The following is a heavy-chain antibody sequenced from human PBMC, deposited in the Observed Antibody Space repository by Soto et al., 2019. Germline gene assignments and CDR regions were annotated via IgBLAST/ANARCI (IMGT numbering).Heavy chain of an antibody. CDR1: GYTFTSYA. Sequence: ASVKVSCKASGYTFTSYAMHWVRQAPGQRLEWMGWINAGNGNTKYSQKFQGRVTITRDTSASTAYMELSSLRSEDTAVYYCARERGYCSSTSCYAFDPWGQGTLLTIPS. V-gene: IGHV1-3*01. CDR2: INAGNGNT. D-gene: IGHD2-2*01. CDR3: ARERGYCSSTSCYAFDP. J-gene: IGHJ5*02.